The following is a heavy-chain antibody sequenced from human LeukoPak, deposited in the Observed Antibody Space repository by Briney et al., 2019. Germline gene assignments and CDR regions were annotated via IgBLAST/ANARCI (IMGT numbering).Heavy chain of an antibody. Sequence: SLRLSCAASGFTFDDYAMHWVRQAPGKGLEWVSGISSNSGSIGYADSVKGRFTISRDNAKNSLYLQMNSLRAEDTALYYCAKDISYDILTGYFTRWGQGTLVTVSS. CDR2: ISSNSGSI. V-gene: IGHV3-9*01. J-gene: IGHJ4*02. CDR3: AKDISYDILTGYFTR. CDR1: GFTFDDYA. D-gene: IGHD3-9*01.